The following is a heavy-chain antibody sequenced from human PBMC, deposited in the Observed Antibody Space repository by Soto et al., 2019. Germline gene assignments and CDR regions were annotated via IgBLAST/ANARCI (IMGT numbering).Heavy chain of an antibody. CDR2: IYYSGST. Sequence: QVQLQESGPGLVKPSQTLSLTCTVSGGSISSGGYYWSWIRQHPGKGLEWIGYIYYSGSTYYNPPLKSRVTISGYTSKNQFPLKLSSVTAADTAVYYCARVFGFGGMDVWGQGTTVTVSS. J-gene: IGHJ6*02. CDR3: ARVFGFGGMDV. D-gene: IGHD3-10*01. V-gene: IGHV4-31*03. CDR1: GGSISSGGYY.